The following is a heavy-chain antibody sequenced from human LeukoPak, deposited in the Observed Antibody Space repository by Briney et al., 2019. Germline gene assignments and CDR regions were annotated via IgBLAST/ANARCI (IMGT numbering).Heavy chain of an antibody. Sequence: SETLSLTCSVSGASITTHSWSWIRQPPGKGLESIGFIYKIGTTNCRPSLKSRVTISVDTSKNQLSLKLSSVTAADTAIYYCARGGASSHYFDSWGQGTLVTVSS. V-gene: IGHV4-59*11. J-gene: IGHJ4*02. D-gene: IGHD6-13*01. CDR3: ARGGASSHYFDS. CDR2: IYKIGTT. CDR1: GASITTHS.